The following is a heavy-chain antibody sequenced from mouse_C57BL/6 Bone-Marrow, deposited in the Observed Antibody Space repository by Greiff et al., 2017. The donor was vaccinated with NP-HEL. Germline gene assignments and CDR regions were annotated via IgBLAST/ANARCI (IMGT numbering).Heavy chain of an antibody. CDR2: ISSGGSYT. J-gene: IGHJ2*01. CDR3: AKHDDCGTVYFDY. CDR1: GFTFSSYG. Sequence: DVQLVESGGDLVKPGGSLKLSCAASGFTFSSYGMSWVRQTPDKRLEWVATISSGGSYTYYPDSVKGRFTITRDNAKNTLYLQMSSLKSEDTAMYYGAKHDDCGTVYFDYWGQGTTLTVSA. D-gene: IGHD1-1*01. V-gene: IGHV5-6*01.